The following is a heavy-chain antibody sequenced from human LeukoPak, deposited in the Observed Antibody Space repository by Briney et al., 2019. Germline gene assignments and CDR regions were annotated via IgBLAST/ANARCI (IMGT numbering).Heavy chain of an antibody. CDR3: ARDYCCSTSCYTKDAFDI. J-gene: IGHJ3*02. CDR2: ISSSSSYI. Sequence: GGSLRLSCTASRFTFSSYTMNCVRQAPGKGLEWVSSISSSSSYIYYADSVKGRFTISRDNAKNSLYLQMNSLRAEDTSMYYCARDYCCSTSCYTKDAFDIWGQGTMVTVSS. D-gene: IGHD2-2*02. CDR1: RFTFSSYT. V-gene: IGHV3-21*01.